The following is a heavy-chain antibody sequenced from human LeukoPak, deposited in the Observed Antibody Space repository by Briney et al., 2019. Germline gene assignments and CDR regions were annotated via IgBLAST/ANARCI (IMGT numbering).Heavy chain of an antibody. V-gene: IGHV3-7*01. CDR1: GFTFSSYW. CDR2: IKQDGSEK. CDR3: ASLTCSGGSCYFY. D-gene: IGHD2-15*01. Sequence: GGSLRLSCAASGFTFSSYWMSWVRQAPGEGLEWVANIKQDGSEKYYVDSVKGRFTISRDNAKNTLYLQMNSLRAEDTAVYYCASLTCSGGSCYFYWGQGTLVTVSS. J-gene: IGHJ4*02.